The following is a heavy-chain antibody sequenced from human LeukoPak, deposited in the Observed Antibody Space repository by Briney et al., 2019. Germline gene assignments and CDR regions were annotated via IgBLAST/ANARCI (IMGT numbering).Heavy chain of an antibody. V-gene: IGHV3-21*01. Sequence: GGSLRLSCAASGFTFSSYSMNWVRQAPGKGLEWVSSISSSSSYIYYADSVKGRFTISRDNAKNSLYLQMNSLRAEDTAVYYCARVASARGLAFDYWGQGTLVTVSS. CDR2: ISSSSSYI. CDR1: GFTFSSYS. CDR3: ARVASARGLAFDY. J-gene: IGHJ4*02. D-gene: IGHD3-10*01.